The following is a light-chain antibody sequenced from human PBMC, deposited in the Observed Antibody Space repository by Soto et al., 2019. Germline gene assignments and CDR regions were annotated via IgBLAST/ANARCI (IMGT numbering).Light chain of an antibody. V-gene: IGLV2-14*01. CDR1: SSDVGGYNY. CDR3: SSYTSTSTQV. CDR2: EVS. Sequence: QSVLTQPASVSGSPGQSITISCTGTSSDVGGYNYVSWYQQHPGKAPNLMIYEVSDRPSGVSNRFSGSKSGNTASLTISGLQAEDEADYYCSSYTSTSTQVFGGGTQLTVL. J-gene: IGLJ3*02.